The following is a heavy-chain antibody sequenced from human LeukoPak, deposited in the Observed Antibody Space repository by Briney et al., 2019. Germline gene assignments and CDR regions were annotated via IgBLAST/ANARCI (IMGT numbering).Heavy chain of an antibody. CDR3: AKKGYYASGSYFDY. D-gene: IGHD3-10*01. V-gene: IGHV3-30*02. CDR2: IRYDGSNK. J-gene: IGHJ4*02. CDR1: GFTFSSYG. Sequence: GGSLRLSCAASGFTFSSYGMHWVRQAPGKGLEGVAFIRYDGSNKYYADSVKGRFTISRDNSKNTLYLQMNSLRAEDTAMYYCAKKGYYASGSYFDYWGQGTLVTVSS.